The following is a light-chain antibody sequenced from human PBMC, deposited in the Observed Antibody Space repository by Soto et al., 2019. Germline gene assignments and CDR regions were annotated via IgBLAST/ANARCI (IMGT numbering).Light chain of an antibody. Sequence: EIGRTQPPVPLSASPGQRVTLSCRASQSVSSNLAWYQQKPGQAPSLLIYGAFTWATGIPARFSGTGSGTEFTLTISSLQSEDLALYYCQQYKHWPLTFGQGTNVDI. CDR1: QSVSSN. J-gene: IGKJ1*01. CDR3: QQYKHWPLT. CDR2: GAF. V-gene: IGKV3-15*01.